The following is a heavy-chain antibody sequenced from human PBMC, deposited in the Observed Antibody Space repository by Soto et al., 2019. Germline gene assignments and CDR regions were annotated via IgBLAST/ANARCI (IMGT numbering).Heavy chain of an antibody. CDR3: ARSLFLASTDTEPFDY. CDR1: RFTFSSYA. CDR2: ISGGGNDA. D-gene: IGHD3-3*02. J-gene: IGHJ4*02. V-gene: IGHV3-23*01. Sequence: EVQLLESGGGLVQPGGSLVLSCAASRFTFSSYAMSWVRQAPGKGLEWVSSISGGGNDAYYADSVKGRFTISRDNSQNTLYLQMSSLRADVTAVYYCARSLFLASTDTEPFDYWVQGALVTVSS.